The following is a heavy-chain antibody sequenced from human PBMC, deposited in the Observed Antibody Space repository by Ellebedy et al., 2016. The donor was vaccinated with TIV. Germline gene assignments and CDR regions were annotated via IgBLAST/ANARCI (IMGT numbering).Heavy chain of an antibody. Sequence: AASVKVSCKTSGYSFTTYGLSWVRQATGQGLEWVGWISAYTGNTKYAEKFQGRVTMTTDTSTRTAYVELRSLRSDDTAVYYWARDRWGKIPRSSTGGVPEWFDVWGQGTLVTVSS. CDR3: ARDRWGKIPRSSTGGVPEWFDV. J-gene: IGHJ5*02. CDR2: ISAYTGNT. CDR1: GYSFTTYG. D-gene: IGHD3-16*01. V-gene: IGHV1-18*04.